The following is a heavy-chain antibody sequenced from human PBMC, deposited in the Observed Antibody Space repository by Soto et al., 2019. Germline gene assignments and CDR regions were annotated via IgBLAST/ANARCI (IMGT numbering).Heavy chain of an antibody. V-gene: IGHV2-5*02. Sequence: QITLKESGPTLVKPTQTLTLTCTFSGFSVSTSGVGVAWIRQPPGKALEWLVLIYWDGDERYSPFLQSRVTITKDTPKNQVVLTMTNMDPVDTATYYCAHKGGRGAGMDVWGQGTTVTVSS. CDR3: AHKGGRGAGMDV. CDR1: GFSVSTSGVG. CDR2: IYWDGDE. J-gene: IGHJ6*02. D-gene: IGHD2-15*01.